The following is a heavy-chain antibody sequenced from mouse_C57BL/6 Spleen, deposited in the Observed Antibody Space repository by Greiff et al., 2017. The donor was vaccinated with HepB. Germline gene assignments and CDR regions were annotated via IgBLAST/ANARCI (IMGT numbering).Heavy chain of an antibody. J-gene: IGHJ4*01. Sequence: VHVKQSVAELVRPGASVKLSCTASGFNIKNTYMHWVKQRPEQGLEWIGRIDPANGNTKYAPKFQGKATITADTSSNTAYLQLSSLTSEDTAIYYCARGYYGPHYYAMDYWGQGTSVTVSS. CDR1: GFNIKNTY. CDR2: IDPANGNT. CDR3: ARGYYGPHYYAMDY. V-gene: IGHV14-3*01. D-gene: IGHD2-1*01.